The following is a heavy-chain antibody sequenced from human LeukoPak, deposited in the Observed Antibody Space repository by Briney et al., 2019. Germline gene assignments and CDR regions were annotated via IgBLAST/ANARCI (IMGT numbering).Heavy chain of an antibody. J-gene: IGHJ4*02. CDR2: IWYDGSNK. V-gene: IGHV3-33*01. D-gene: IGHD2-21*02. CDR1: GFTFSSYA. Sequence: GGSLRLSCAASGFTFSSYAMHWVRQAPGKGLEWVALIWYDGSNKYYTDSVKGRFTISRDNYKNTLYLQMNSLRAEDTAVYYCARGKCGGDCYSDYWGQGTLVTVSS. CDR3: ARGKCGGDCYSDY.